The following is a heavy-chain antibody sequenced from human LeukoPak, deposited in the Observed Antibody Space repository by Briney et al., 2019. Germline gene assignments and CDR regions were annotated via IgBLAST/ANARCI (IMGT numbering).Heavy chain of an antibody. J-gene: IGHJ4*02. CDR1: GSSISSFY. CDR2: IYYSGST. CDR3: ARGAGWYNY. D-gene: IGHD6-19*01. V-gene: IGHV4-59*01. Sequence: SETLSLTCTVSGSSISSFYWSWIRQPPGKGLEWIGYIYYSGSTNYNPSLKSRVTISVDTSKNRFSLKMNSMTAADTAVYYCARGAGWYNYWGQGTLVTVSS.